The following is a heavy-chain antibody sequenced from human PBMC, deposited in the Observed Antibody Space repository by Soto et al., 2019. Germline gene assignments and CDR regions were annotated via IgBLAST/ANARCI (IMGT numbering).Heavy chain of an antibody. CDR3: ARTGMALEGREYTYYYDSSGYPQGDAFDI. CDR1: GFTFSSYW. J-gene: IGHJ3*02. Sequence: EVQLVESGGGLVQPGGSLRLSCAASGFTFSSYWMHWVRQAPGKGLVWVSRINSDGSSTSYADSVKGRFTISRDNAKNTLYLQMNSLRAEDTAVYYCARTGMALEGREYTYYYDSSGYPQGDAFDIWGQGTMVTVSS. D-gene: IGHD3-22*01. CDR2: INSDGSST. V-gene: IGHV3-74*01.